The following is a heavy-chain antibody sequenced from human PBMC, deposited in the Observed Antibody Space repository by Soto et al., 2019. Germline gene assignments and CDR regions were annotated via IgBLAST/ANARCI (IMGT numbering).Heavy chain of an antibody. CDR1: GFTFSNYA. Sequence: EVQLLESGGGLEQPGGSLRLSCVASGFTFSNYAMNWIRQAPGKGLEWVSSISGSDDRTFFADSVKGRFTISRDNSKDTVFLQMNNLRGEDTALYYCTKGGRGIDIFFDSWGQGTRVSVSS. D-gene: IGHD3-9*01. CDR3: TKGGRGIDIFFDS. V-gene: IGHV3-23*01. CDR2: ISGSDDRT. J-gene: IGHJ4*02.